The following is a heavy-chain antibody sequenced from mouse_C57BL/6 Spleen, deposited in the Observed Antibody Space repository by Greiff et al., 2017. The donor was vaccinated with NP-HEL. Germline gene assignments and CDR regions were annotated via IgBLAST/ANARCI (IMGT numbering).Heavy chain of an antibody. J-gene: IGHJ4*01. CDR3: GRRDDGRVAMDY. V-gene: IGHV1-82*01. CDR1: GYAFSSSW. D-gene: IGHD2-3*01. Sequence: VQLQQSGPELVKPGASVKISCKASGYAFSSSWMNWVKQRPGKGLEWIGRIYPGDGDTNYNGKFKGKATLTANKSSSTAYMQLSSLTSEDSAVYFCGRRDDGRVAMDYWGQGASVTVSS. CDR2: IYPGDGDT.